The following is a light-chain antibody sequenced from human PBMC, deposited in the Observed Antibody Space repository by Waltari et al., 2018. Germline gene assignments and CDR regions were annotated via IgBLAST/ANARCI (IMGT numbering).Light chain of an antibody. J-gene: IGLJ1*01. Sequence: QSALTQPASVSGTPGQSIPLSCTGTTSEGGNYDLVSWYQHHPGKAPKLLICEVIKRPSGVSSRFSGSKSGSTASLTISGLQPEDEADYYCCSYAGLGTYVFGSGTKVTVL. CDR2: EVI. CDR1: TSEGGNYDL. CDR3: CSYAGLGTYV. V-gene: IGLV2-23*02.